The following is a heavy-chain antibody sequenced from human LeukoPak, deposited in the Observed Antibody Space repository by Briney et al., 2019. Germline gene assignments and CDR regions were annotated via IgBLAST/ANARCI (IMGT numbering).Heavy chain of an antibody. Sequence: PGGSLILSCVASEFTFSSYEMNWVRQAPGKGLEWVSYTSSSGSTIYYADSVKGRFTISRDNAKNSLYLQMNSLRAEDTAVYYCARDIAVAGPVLDYWGQGTLVTVSS. V-gene: IGHV3-48*03. CDR3: ARDIAVAGPVLDY. CDR1: EFTFSSYE. D-gene: IGHD6-19*01. CDR2: TSSSGSTI. J-gene: IGHJ4*02.